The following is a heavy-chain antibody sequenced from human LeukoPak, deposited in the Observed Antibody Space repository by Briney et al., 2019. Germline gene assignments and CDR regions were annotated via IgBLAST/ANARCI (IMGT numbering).Heavy chain of an antibody. CDR2: INSDGSST. V-gene: IGHV3-74*03. CDR3: AKDGGRAPVGGIGSVLPIYLVWYFDL. Sequence: GGSLRLSCVASGFTFSSYWMHWVRQAPGKGLVWVSRINSDGSSTKCADSVKGRFTISRDNAKNTLYLQMNSLRAEDTAVYYCAKDGGRAPVGGIGSVLPIYLVWYFDLWGRGTLVTVSS. D-gene: IGHD1-26*01. J-gene: IGHJ2*01. CDR1: GFTFSSYW.